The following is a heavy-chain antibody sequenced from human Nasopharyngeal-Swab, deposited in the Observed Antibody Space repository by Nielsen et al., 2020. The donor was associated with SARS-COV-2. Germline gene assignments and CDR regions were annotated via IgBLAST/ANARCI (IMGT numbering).Heavy chain of an antibody. CDR1: GFTFSSYA. Sequence: GESLKISCAASGFTFSSYAMHWVRQAPGKGLEWVAVISYDGSNKYYADSVKGRFTISRDNSKNTLYLQMNSLRAEDTAVYYCARGLKYSSGWYSYYYYDMDVWGQGTTVTVSS. J-gene: IGHJ6*02. CDR2: ISYDGSNK. V-gene: IGHV3-30-3*01. D-gene: IGHD6-19*01. CDR3: ARGLKYSSGWYSYYYYDMDV.